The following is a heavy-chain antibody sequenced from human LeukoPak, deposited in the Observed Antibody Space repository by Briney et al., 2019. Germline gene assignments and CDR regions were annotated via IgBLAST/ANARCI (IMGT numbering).Heavy chain of an antibody. CDR2: IRSSGSTI. Sequence: GGSLRLSCAASGFSLSSYSVNWVRQAPGKGLEWVSYIRSSGSTIYYADSVRGRFTISGDIAKNSLYLQMNSLRDEDTAVYYCARDHDYAFDYWGQGTLVTVSS. CDR3: ARDHDYAFDY. CDR1: GFSLSSYS. V-gene: IGHV3-48*02. J-gene: IGHJ4*02. D-gene: IGHD4/OR15-4a*01.